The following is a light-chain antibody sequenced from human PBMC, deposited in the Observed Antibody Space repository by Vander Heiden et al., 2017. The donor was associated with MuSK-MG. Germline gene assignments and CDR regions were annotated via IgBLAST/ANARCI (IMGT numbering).Light chain of an antibody. CDR3: QQTDSTPLT. CDR1: QSITNY. V-gene: IGKV1-39*01. Sequence: DIQMTQSPSSLSASVRDRVTITCRASQSITNYLTWYQQKPGEAPKLLIYGASTLQSGVPSRFSGSGSGTDFTLTISSLQPEDFATYHCQQTDSTPLTFGQGTKVEIK. J-gene: IGKJ1*01. CDR2: GAS.